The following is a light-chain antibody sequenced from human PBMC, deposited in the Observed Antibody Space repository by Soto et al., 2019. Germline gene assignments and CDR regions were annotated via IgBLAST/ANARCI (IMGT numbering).Light chain of an antibody. CDR2: EVS. V-gene: IGLV2-18*02. CDR1: SSDVGSYDR. Sequence: QSALTQPPSVSGSPGQSVTISCTGTSSDVGSYDRVSWYQQPPGTAPKLMIYEVSYRPSVVPDRFSGYKSGNTASLNISGLQAEYDADHGCSSYTNNTNYVFRSGTKLTDL. J-gene: IGLJ1*01. CDR3: SSYTNNTNYV.